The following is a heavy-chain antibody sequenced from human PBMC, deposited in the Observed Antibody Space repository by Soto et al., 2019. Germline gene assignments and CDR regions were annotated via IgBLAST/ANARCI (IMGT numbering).Heavy chain of an antibody. CDR2: IFYSGST. CDR1: GGSISNYY. J-gene: IGHJ5*02. Sequence: QVHLQESGPRLVKPSETLSLTCTVSGGSISNYYWSWIRQPPGRGLEWIGHIFYSGSTNYNPALKSRINISVDTSKSQFSLKLGSVTAADTAVYYCAKGSGYNYGYFRWFDPWGQGTLVTVSS. V-gene: IGHV4-59*01. D-gene: IGHD5-18*01. CDR3: AKGSGYNYGYFRWFDP.